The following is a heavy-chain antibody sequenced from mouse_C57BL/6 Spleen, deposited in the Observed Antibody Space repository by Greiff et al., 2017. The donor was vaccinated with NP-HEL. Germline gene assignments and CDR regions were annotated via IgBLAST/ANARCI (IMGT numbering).Heavy chain of an antibody. D-gene: IGHD4-1*01. J-gene: IGHJ2*01. CDR2: IHPNSGST. CDR1: GYTFTSYW. V-gene: IGHV1-64*01. Sequence: QVQLKQPGAELVKPGASVKLSCKASGYTFTSYWMHWVKQRPGQGLEWIGMIHPNSGSTNYNEKFKSKATLTVDKSSSTAYMQLSSLTSEDSAVYYCARNWALYFDYWGQGTTLTVSS. CDR3: ARNWALYFDY.